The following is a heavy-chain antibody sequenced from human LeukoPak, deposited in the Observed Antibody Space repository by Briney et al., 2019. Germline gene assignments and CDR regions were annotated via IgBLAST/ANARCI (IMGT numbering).Heavy chain of an antibody. CDR3: ARENGYRYDY. CDR2: IYYSGST. D-gene: IGHD5-18*01. V-gene: IGHV4-59*01. Sequence: SETLSLTCTVSGGSITSYYWSWIRQPPGKGLEWIGSIYYSGSTNYNPSLKSRVTISVDTSKNQSSLKLSSVTAADTALYYCARENGYRYDYWGQGTLVTVSS. CDR1: GGSITSYY. J-gene: IGHJ4*02.